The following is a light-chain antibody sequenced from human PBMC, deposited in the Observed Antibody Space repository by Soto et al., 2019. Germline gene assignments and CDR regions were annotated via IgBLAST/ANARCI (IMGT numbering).Light chain of an antibody. J-gene: IGLJ2*01. CDR3: QSYDSNDHVV. V-gene: IGLV6-57*04. CDR1: SGSIAGYY. CDR2: EDS. Sequence: FMLTQPHSVSESPGKTVTISCTRSSGSIAGYYVQWYQQRPDSAPTTVIYEDSQRPSGVPDRFSGSIDRPSNSASLTISTLKPEDEADYFCQSYDSNDHVVFGGGTKVTVL.